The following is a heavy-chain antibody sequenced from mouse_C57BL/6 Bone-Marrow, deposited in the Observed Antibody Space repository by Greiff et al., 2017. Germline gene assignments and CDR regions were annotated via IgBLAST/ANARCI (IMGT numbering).Heavy chain of an antibody. CDR3: ANWYFDV. CDR2: IYPGSGNT. CDR1: GYSFPDYY. Sequence: QVKLQQSGAELVRPGASVKLSCKASGYSFPDYYINWVKQRPGQGLEWISRIYPGSGNTYYNEKFKGKATLTEEKASSTAYMQLSSLTSADAAVYFCANWYFDVGGTGTTVTVSS. V-gene: IGHV1-76*01. J-gene: IGHJ1*03.